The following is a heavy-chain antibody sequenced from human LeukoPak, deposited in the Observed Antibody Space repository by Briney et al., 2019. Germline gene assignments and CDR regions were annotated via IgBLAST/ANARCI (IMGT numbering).Heavy chain of an antibody. Sequence: SETLSLTCAVSGYSISSSNWWGWIRQPPGKGLEWIGYIYYTGSIYYNPSLKSRVTMSVDKSRNQFSLKLSSVTAVDTAVYFCARTDSYGYVHDFWGQGTLVTVSS. CDR1: GYSISSSNW. CDR2: IYYTGSI. J-gene: IGHJ4*02. D-gene: IGHD5-18*01. CDR3: ARTDSYGYVHDF. V-gene: IGHV4-28*05.